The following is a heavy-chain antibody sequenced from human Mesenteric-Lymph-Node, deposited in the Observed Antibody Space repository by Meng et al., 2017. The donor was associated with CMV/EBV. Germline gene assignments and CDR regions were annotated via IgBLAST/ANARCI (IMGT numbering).Heavy chain of an antibody. CDR2: INPSGGST. D-gene: IGHD3-10*01. CDR3: ARVGPNYYGSGSQTYYYYGMDV. Sequence: ASVKVSCKASGYSFTIYHMHWVRQAPGQGLEWMGIINPSGGSTSYAQKFQGRVTMTRDTSTSTVYMELSSLRSEDTAVYYCARVGPNYYGSGSQTYYYYGMDVWGQGTTVTVSS. V-gene: IGHV1-46*01. J-gene: IGHJ6*02. CDR1: GYSFTIYH.